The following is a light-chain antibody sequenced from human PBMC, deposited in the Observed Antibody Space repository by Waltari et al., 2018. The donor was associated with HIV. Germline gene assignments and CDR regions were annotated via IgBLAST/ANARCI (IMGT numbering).Light chain of an antibody. CDR1: NSNIGSNN. Sequence: QSVLTQPPSASGTPGQRVTISCSGSNSNIGSNNVNWYQQLPGTAPKLLIYTNNQRPSGVPDRFSGSKSGTSASLAISGLQSEDEADYYCVAWDDSLNGYVFGTGTKVTVL. CDR2: TNN. CDR3: VAWDDSLNGYV. J-gene: IGLJ1*01. V-gene: IGLV1-44*01.